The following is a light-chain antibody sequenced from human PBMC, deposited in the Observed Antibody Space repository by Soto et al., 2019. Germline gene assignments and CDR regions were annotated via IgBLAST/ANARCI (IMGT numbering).Light chain of an antibody. V-gene: IGLV2-14*01. CDR1: RSDIGDSNL. CDR3: ASFRSGTILV. Sequence: QSALTQPASGSGSPGQSVTISCTGPRSDIGDSNLISWYQHSPGKAPRLLIYEVNNRPSGVSKRFPGSKAGNTASLTISGLVDDDEADYFCASFRSGTILVFGSGTTVTVL. J-gene: IGLJ1*01. CDR2: EVN.